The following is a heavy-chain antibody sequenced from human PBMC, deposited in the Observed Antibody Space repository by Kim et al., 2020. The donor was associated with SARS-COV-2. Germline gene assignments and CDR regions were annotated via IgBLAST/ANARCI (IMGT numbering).Heavy chain of an antibody. CDR3: ARHSGSVYYYGMDV. CDR2: IYYSGST. Sequence: SETLSLTCTVSGGSISSSSYYWGWIRQPPGKGLEWIGSIYYSGSTYYNPSLKSRVTISVDTSKNQFSLKLSSVTAADTAVYYCARHSGSVYYYGMDVWGQGTTVTVSS. V-gene: IGHV4-39*01. D-gene: IGHD3-10*01. J-gene: IGHJ6*02. CDR1: GGSISSSSYY.